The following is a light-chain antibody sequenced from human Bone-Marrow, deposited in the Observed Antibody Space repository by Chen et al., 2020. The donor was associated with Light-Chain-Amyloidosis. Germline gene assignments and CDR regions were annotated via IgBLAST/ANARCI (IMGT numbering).Light chain of an antibody. Sequence: EIVLTQSPGTLSLSPGEGANLSCRASQTISSNYLTWYQQKFGQAPRLLIYGSSSRATGIPDRFTGRGSGPDFTLTINSLEPEDFAMYYCQQYGTSPLTFGGGTKVEI. J-gene: IGKJ4*01. V-gene: IGKV3-20*01. CDR2: GSS. CDR3: QQYGTSPLT. CDR1: QTISSNY.